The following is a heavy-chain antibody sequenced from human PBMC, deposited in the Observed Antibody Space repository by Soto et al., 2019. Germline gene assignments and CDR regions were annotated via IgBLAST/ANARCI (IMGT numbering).Heavy chain of an antibody. CDR1: GGSISSGGYY. D-gene: IGHD3-10*01. V-gene: IGHV4-31*03. Sequence: PSETLSLTCTVSGGSISSGGYYWSWIRQHPGKGLEWIGYIYYSGSTYYNPSLKSRVTISVDTSKNQFSLKLSSVTAADTAVYYCATGRGLYYYYGMDVWGQGTTVTVSS. CDR3: ATGRGLYYYYGMDV. J-gene: IGHJ6*02. CDR2: IYYSGST.